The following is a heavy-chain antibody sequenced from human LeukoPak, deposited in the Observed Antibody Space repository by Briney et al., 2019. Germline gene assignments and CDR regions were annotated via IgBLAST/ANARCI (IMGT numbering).Heavy chain of an antibody. Sequence: SETLSLTCTVSGGSISSYYWSWIRQPPGKGLEWIGYINYSGSTNYNPSLKSRVTISVDTSKNQFSLKLSSVTAADTAVYYCARLGVRDPYYYDSSGYYYYYFDYWGQGTLVTVSS. CDR3: ARLGVRDPYYYDSSGYYYYYFDY. V-gene: IGHV4-59*08. CDR2: INYSGST. J-gene: IGHJ4*02. CDR1: GGSISSYY. D-gene: IGHD3-22*01.